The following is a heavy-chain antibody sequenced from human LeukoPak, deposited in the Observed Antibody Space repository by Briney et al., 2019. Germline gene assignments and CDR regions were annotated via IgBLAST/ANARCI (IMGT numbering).Heavy chain of an antibody. D-gene: IGHD3-10*01. CDR1: GYTFTGYY. CDR2: INPNSGGT. V-gene: IGHV1-2*02. J-gene: IGHJ5*02. CDR3: ARLSLLWFGELLGINWFDP. Sequence: GASVKVSCKASGYTFTGYYMHWVRQAPGQGLEWMGWINPNSGGTNYAQKFQGRVTISVDTSKNQFSLKLSSVTAADTAVYYCARLSLLWFGELLGINWFDPWGQGTLVTVSS.